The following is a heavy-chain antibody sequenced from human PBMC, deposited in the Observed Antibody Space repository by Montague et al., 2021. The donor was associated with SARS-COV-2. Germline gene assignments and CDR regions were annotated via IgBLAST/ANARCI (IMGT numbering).Heavy chain of an antibody. D-gene: IGHD5-18*01. CDR1: GGSISSSDYY. Sequence: SETLSLTCTVSGGSISSSDYYWGWIRQPPGKGLEWIGTIYYSGNTYYSPSLKSRVAISVDTSKNHFSLKLTSLTAAGTAVYYCARSSGYNYDISYYGMDVWGQGTTVTVSS. CDR2: IYYSGNT. V-gene: IGHV4-39*02. J-gene: IGHJ6*02. CDR3: ARSSGYNYDISYYGMDV.